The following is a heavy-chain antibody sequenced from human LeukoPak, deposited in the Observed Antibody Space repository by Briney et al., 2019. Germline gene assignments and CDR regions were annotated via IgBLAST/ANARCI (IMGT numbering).Heavy chain of an antibody. CDR1: GYTFTSYD. J-gene: IGHJ6*02. Sequence: ASVKVSCKASGYTFTSYDINWVRRATGQGLEWMGWMNPNSGNTGYAQKFQGRVTMTRNTSISTAYMELSSLRSEDTAVYYCARAYSSSWPINYYYYYGMDVWGQGTTVTVSS. V-gene: IGHV1-8*01. D-gene: IGHD6-13*01. CDR3: ARAYSSSWPINYYYYYGMDV. CDR2: MNPNSGNT.